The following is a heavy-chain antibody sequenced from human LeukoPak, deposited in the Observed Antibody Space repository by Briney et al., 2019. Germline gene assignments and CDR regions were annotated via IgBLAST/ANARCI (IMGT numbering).Heavy chain of an antibody. Sequence: SETLSLTCTVSGGSISSSSYYWGWIRQPPGKGLEWIGSIYYSGSTYYNPSLKSRVTISVDTSKNQFSLKLSSVTAADTAVYYCARATSRLYQPEEAFDIWGQGTMVTVSS. CDR2: IYYSGST. CDR1: GGSISSSSYY. J-gene: IGHJ3*02. V-gene: IGHV4-39*01. D-gene: IGHD2-2*01. CDR3: ARATSRLYQPEEAFDI.